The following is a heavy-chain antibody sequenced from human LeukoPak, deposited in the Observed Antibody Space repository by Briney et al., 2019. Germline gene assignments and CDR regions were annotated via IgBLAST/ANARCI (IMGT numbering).Heavy chain of an antibody. CDR1: GYTFTSYG. Sequence: GTSVKVSCKASGYTFTSYGISWVRQAPGQGLEWMGWISAYNGNTNYAQKLQGRVTMTTDTSTSTAYMELRSLRSDDTAVYYCVWLDQLLYTAEDYWGQGTLVTVSS. CDR2: ISAYNGNT. V-gene: IGHV1-18*01. CDR3: VWLDQLLYTAEDY. D-gene: IGHD2-2*02. J-gene: IGHJ4*02.